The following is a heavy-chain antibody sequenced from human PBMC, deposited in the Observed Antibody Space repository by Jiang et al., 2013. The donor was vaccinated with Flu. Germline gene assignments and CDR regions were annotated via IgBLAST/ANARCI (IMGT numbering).Heavy chain of an antibody. CDR3: AHRPISAAGTGYFQH. V-gene: IGHV2-5*02. D-gene: IGHD6-13*01. J-gene: IGHJ1*01. Sequence: PTQTLTLTCTFSGFSLINSGVGVGWIRQPPGKALEWLSLIYWDDDKRYSPSLKSRLTITKDTSKNQVVLTMTNMDPVDTATYFCAHRPISAAGTGYFQHWGQGTLVIVSS. CDR1: GFSLINSGVG. CDR2: IYWDDDK.